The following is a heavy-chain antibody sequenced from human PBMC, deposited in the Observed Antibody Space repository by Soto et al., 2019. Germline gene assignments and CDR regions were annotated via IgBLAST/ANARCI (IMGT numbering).Heavy chain of an antibody. D-gene: IGHD5-12*01. CDR3: ARGNHRWLQLWYFDL. V-gene: IGHV1-69*12. CDR2: IIPIFGTA. CDR1: GGTFSSYT. Sequence: QVQLVQSGAEVKKPGSSVTVSCRASGGTFSSYTISWVRQAPGQGLEWMGGIIPIFGTANYAQKFQGRVTITADESTSTAYMEWSSLRSEDADVYYCARGNHRWLQLWYFDLWGRGTLVTVSS. J-gene: IGHJ2*01.